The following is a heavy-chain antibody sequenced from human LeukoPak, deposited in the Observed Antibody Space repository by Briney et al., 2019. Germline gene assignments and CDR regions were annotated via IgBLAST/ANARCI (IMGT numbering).Heavy chain of an antibody. V-gene: IGHV1-8*01. D-gene: IGHD6-13*01. CDR2: MNPNSGNK. CDR3: ARRLLGGSSRQNWFDP. J-gene: IGHJ5*02. CDR1: GYTFTSHD. Sequence: ASVKVSCTASGYTFTSHDINWVRQATGQGLEWMGWMNPNSGNKGYAQKFQGRVTMTRNTSISTAYMELSSLTSEDTAVYYCARRLLGGSSRQNWFDPWGQGTLVTVSS.